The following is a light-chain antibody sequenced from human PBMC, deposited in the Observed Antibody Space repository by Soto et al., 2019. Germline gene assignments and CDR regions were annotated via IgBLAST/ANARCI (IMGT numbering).Light chain of an antibody. V-gene: IGKV1-5*01. J-gene: IGKJ1*01. CDR1: QTISSW. CDR3: QQYNSYWRT. CDR2: AAS. Sequence: DIQMTQSPSTLCGSVGERVTITCRASQTISSWLAWYQQKPGKARKLLIYAASTLQSGVTSRFSGSGSGTEFTLTISSLQPDDFATYYCQQYNSYWRTFGQGTKVEIK.